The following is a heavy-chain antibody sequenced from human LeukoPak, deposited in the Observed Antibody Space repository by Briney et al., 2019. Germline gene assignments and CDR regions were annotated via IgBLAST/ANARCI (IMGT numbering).Heavy chain of an antibody. CDR2: LSGSGGDT. J-gene: IGHJ4*02. V-gene: IGHV3-23*01. CDR1: GFSFSSHV. CDR3: AKGHSDSGTGFDC. Sequence: GGSLRLSCAASGFSFSSHVMHWVRQAPGKGLEWVSGLSGSGGDTYYADSVKGRFTISRDNSKNTLNLQMNSLRAEDTAVYYCAKGHSDSGTGFDCWGQGTLVTVSS. D-gene: IGHD4-17*01.